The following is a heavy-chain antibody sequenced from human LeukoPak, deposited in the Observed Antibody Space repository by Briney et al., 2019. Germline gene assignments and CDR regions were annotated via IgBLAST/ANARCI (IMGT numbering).Heavy chain of an antibody. J-gene: IGHJ2*01. D-gene: IGHD3/OR15-3a*01. CDR3: AREGGLLDTSSYWYFDL. CDR2: INHSGST. V-gene: IGHV4-34*01. CDR1: GGSFSGYY. Sequence: PSETLSLTCAVYGGSFSGYYWGWIRQPPGKGLEWIGSINHSGSTYYNPSLRSRVTISVDTSKSQFSMKLTSVTAADTAVYYCAREGGLLDTSSYWYFDLWGRGTLVTVSS.